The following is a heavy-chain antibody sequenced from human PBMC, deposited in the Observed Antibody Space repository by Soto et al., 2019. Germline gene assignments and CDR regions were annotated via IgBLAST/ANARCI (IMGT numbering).Heavy chain of an antibody. CDR1: GFTFSNAW. V-gene: IGHV3-21*01. J-gene: IGHJ3*02. Sequence: GGSLRLSCAASGFTFSNAWMNWVRQAPGKGLEWVSSISSSSSYIYYADSVKGRFTISRDNAKNSLYLQMNSLRAEDTAVYYCARESSGWYHDXFDSWDQGTMVTVSS. D-gene: IGHD6-13*01. CDR2: ISSSSSYI. CDR3: ARESSGWYHDXFDS.